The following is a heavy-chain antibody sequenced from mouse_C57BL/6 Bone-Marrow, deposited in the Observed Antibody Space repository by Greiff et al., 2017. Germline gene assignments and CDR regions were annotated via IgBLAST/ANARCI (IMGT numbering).Heavy chain of an antibody. CDR3: AYLRSPFAY. J-gene: IGHJ3*01. CDR2: INPYNGGT. V-gene: IGHV1-19*01. CDR1: GYTFTDYY. D-gene: IGHD2-12*01. Sequence: VQLQQSGPVLVKPGASVKMSCKASGYTFTDYYMNWVKQSHGKSLEWIGVINPYNGGTSYNQKFKGKATLTVDKSSSTAYMELNSLTSEDSAVYYCAYLRSPFAYWGQGTLVTVSA.